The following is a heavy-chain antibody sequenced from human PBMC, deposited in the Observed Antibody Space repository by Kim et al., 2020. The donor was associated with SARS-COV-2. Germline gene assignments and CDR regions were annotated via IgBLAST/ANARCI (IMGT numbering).Heavy chain of an antibody. Sequence: SVKVSCKASGGTFSSYAISWVRQAPGQGLEWMGGIIPIFGTANYAQKFQGRVTITADESTSTAYMELSSLRSEDTAVYYCARGDSSGYYEYYFDYWGQGTLVTVSS. CDR3: ARGDSSGYYEYYFDY. V-gene: IGHV1-69*13. CDR1: GGTFSSYA. J-gene: IGHJ4*02. CDR2: IIPIFGTA. D-gene: IGHD3-22*01.